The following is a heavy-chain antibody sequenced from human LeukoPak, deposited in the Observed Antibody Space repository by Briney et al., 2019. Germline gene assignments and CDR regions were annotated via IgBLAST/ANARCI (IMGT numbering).Heavy chain of an antibody. CDR3: ARLNVEQWRNTMDY. CDR2: INHSGST. D-gene: IGHD1/OR15-1a*01. J-gene: IGHJ4*02. CDR1: GGSFSGYY. Sequence: SETLSLTCAVCGGSFSGYYWSWIRQPPGKGLEWFGEINHSGSTNYNPSLKSRVTISVDTSKNQFSLKLSSVTAADTSVYYCARLNVEQWRNTMDYWGQGTLVTVSS. V-gene: IGHV4-34*01.